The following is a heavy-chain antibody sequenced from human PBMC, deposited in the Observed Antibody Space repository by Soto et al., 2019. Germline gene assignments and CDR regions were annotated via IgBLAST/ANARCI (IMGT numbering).Heavy chain of an antibody. CDR1: GFTFSSYG. J-gene: IGHJ6*02. Sequence: PGGSLRLSCAASGFTFSSYGMHRVRQAPGKGLEWVAVISYDGSNNYYADSVKGRFTISRDNSKNTPYLQMNSARAEDTAVYYWAKFYRNYDNSGSYYHYGMDVWGQGTTVTFS. CDR3: AKFYRNYDNSGSYYHYGMDV. V-gene: IGHV3-30*18. CDR2: ISYDGSNN. D-gene: IGHD3-9*01.